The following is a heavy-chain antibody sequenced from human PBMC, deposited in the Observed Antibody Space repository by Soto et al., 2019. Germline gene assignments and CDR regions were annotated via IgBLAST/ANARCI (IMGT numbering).Heavy chain of an antibody. D-gene: IGHD4-17*01. V-gene: IGHV1-58*01. Sequence: QQQLVQSGPEVKKPGTSVKVSCKASGFNFATSAVQWVRQARGQGLEWIGWIIVGTGNTNHAQKFRERFTVTRDVSTRTAYLEVRRLISDAAAVYCCASVGSGLWGQGPLVTVSS. CDR1: GFNFATSA. CDR3: ASVGSGL. J-gene: IGHJ4*02. CDR2: IIVGTGNT.